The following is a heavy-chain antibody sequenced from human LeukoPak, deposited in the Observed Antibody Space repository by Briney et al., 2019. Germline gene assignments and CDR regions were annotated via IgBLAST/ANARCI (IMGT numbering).Heavy chain of an antibody. CDR3: ARDSLAAAGRDYYYYGMDV. CDR1: GYTFTSYG. Sequence: ASVKVSCRASGYTFTSYGISCVRQAPGQGLEWMGWISAYNGNTNYAQKLQGRVTMTTDTSTSTAYMELRSLRSDDTAVYYCARDSLAAAGRDYYYYGMDVWGKGTTVTVSS. D-gene: IGHD6-13*01. V-gene: IGHV1-18*04. CDR2: ISAYNGNT. J-gene: IGHJ6*04.